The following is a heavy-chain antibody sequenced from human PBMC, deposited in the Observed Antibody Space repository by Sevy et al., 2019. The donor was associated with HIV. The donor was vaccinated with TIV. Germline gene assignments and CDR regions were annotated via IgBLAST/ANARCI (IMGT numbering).Heavy chain of an antibody. CDR1: GFTFSGYS. V-gene: IGHV3-48*02. CDR3: VREGIGGARDFDY. CDR2: ISSISSPT. J-gene: IGHJ4*02. Sequence: GGSLRLSCTASGFTFSGYSMNWVRQAPGKGLEWVSYISSISSPTYYADSVQGRFTVSRDNAKNSLYLQMNSLRDEDTVVYYCVREGIGGARDFDYWGQGTLVTVSS. D-gene: IGHD3-3*01.